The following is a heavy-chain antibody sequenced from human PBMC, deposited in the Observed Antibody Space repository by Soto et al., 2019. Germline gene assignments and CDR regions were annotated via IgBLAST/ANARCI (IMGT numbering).Heavy chain of an antibody. CDR3: ARGGPLSYDILTGYYFDY. CDR2: SNHSGST. CDR1: GGSFSGYY. J-gene: IGHJ4*02. D-gene: IGHD3-9*01. V-gene: IGHV4-34*01. Sequence: ATQSLTCAGCGGSFSGYYWAPFPQNPRKGLEWIGKSNHSGSTNYNPSLKSLVTISVDPSKNLFSLKLSPVAAADTAVYYCARGGPLSYDILTGYYFDYWGQGTLVTVSS.